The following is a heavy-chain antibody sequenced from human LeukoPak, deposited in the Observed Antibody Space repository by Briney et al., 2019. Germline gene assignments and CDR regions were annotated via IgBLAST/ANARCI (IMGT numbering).Heavy chain of an antibody. Sequence: SGTLSLTRTVSGGSISSYYWSWIRQPPGKGLEWIGYIYYSGSTNYNPSLKSRVTISVDTSKNQFSLKLSSVTAADTAVYYCASLSIAARPDAFDIWGQGTMVTVSS. V-gene: IGHV4-59*01. D-gene: IGHD6-6*01. J-gene: IGHJ3*02. CDR1: GGSISSYY. CDR2: IYYSGST. CDR3: ASLSIAARPDAFDI.